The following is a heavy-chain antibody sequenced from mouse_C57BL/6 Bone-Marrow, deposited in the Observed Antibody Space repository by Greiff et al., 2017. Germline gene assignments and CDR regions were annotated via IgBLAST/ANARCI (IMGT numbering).Heavy chain of an antibody. D-gene: IGHD2-4*01. CDR1: GSTFSSYA. CDR3: ARDDDYYFDY. CDR2: ISDGGSYT. Sequence: EVKLMESGGGLVKPGGSLKLSCAASGSTFSSYAMSWVRQTPEKRLEWVATISDGGSYTYYPDNVKGRFTISRDNAKNNLYLQMSHLKSEDTAMYYCARDDDYYFDYWGQGTTLTVSS. V-gene: IGHV5-4*01. J-gene: IGHJ2*01.